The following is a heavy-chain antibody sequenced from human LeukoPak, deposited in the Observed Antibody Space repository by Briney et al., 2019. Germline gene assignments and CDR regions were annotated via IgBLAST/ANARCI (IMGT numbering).Heavy chain of an antibody. V-gene: IGHV3-23*01. J-gene: IGHJ6*03. CDR2: ISGSGGST. D-gene: IGHD6-13*01. CDR1: GFTFSSYA. CDR3: ASRIAASITHYYYYYMDV. Sequence: PGGSLRLSCAASGFTFSSYAMSWVRQAPGKGLEWVSAISGSGGSTYYADSVKGRFTISRDNSKNTLYLQMNSLRAEDTAVYYCASRIAASITHYYYYYMDVWGKGTTVTVSS.